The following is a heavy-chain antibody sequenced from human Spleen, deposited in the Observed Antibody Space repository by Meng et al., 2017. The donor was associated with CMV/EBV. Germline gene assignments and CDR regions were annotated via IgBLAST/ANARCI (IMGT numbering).Heavy chain of an antibody. D-gene: IGHD5-18*01. V-gene: IGHV4-59*01. CDR2: ISNNGRT. CDR3: ARETAGYYNDYGLDV. CDR1: GDSISSYY. J-gene: IGHJ6*02. Sequence: SETLSLTCTVSGDSISSYYWNWIRQSPGKGLEWIGYISNNGRTNYNPSLKSRVTISVDTSKNHFSLKLTSVTAADTAVYYCARETAGYYNDYGLDVWGQGTAVTVSS.